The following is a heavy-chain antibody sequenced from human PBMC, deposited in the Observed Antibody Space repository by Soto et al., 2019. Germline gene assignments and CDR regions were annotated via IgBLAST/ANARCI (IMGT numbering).Heavy chain of an antibody. CDR3: ARGCSGGSCGLFDY. CDR1: GFTFSSYS. CDR2: ISSSSSTI. D-gene: IGHD2-15*01. J-gene: IGHJ4*02. V-gene: IGHV3-48*01. Sequence: EVQLVESGGGLVQPGGSLRLSCAASGFTFSSYSMNWVRQAPGKGLEWVSYISSSSSTIYYADSVKGRFTISRDNAKNSLYLQMNSLRAEDTAVYYCARGCSGGSCGLFDYWGQGTLVTVSS.